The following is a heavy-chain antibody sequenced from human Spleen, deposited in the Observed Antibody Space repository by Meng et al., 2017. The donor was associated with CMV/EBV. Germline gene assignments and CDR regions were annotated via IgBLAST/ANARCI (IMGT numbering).Heavy chain of an antibody. J-gene: IGHJ4*02. D-gene: IGHD6-19*01. CDR1: GFTFSDYP. V-gene: IGHV3-21*01. Sequence: CAASGFTFSDYPMRWVRQSPGKGLEWVASISSSGTSAYFADSMKGRLTISRDNAKESVYLQMNSLTAGDTAVYYCAREQWLVHYFDQWGQGTLVTVSS. CDR3: AREQWLVHYFDQ. CDR2: ISSSGTSA.